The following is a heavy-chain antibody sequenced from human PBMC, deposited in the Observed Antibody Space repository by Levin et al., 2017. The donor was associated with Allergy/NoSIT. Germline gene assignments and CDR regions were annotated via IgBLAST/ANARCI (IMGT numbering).Heavy chain of an antibody. Sequence: ASVKVSCKASGYTFTSYGISWVRQAPGQGLEGMGWISAYNGNTNYAQKLQGRVTMTTDTSTSTAYMELRSLRSDDPAVYYCARDWGVGDSSGWSELGFDYWGQGTLVTVSS. V-gene: IGHV1-18*01. CDR3: ARDWGVGDSSGWSELGFDY. J-gene: IGHJ4*02. CDR2: ISAYNGNT. D-gene: IGHD6-19*01. CDR1: GYTFTSYG.